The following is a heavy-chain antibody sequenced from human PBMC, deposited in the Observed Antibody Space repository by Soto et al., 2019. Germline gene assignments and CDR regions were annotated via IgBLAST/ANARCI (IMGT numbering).Heavy chain of an antibody. J-gene: IGHJ3*02. CDR1: GYTFTSYG. CDR3: ARDSLMIDVIDAFDI. D-gene: IGHD3-22*01. Sequence: QVQLVQSGAEVKKPGASVKVSGKASGYTFTSYGISWVRQAPGQGLEWMGWISAYNGKTNYAQKLQGRVTMTTDTSTSTAYMELSSLRSDDTAVYYCARDSLMIDVIDAFDIWGQGTMVTVSS. V-gene: IGHV1-18*01. CDR2: ISAYNGKT.